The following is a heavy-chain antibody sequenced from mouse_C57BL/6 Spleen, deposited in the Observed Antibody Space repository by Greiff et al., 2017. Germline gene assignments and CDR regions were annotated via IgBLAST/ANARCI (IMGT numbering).Heavy chain of an antibody. V-gene: IGHV1-80*01. CDR2: IYPGDGDT. CDR3: ARYYDYDEYDFDY. D-gene: IGHD2-4*01. CDR1: GYAFSSYW. Sequence: VQLQQSGAELVKPGASVKISCKASGYAFSSYWLNWVKQRPGKGLVWIGQIYPGDGDTNYNGKLKGQVTLTADTSHSPAYMQLSNLTSEDSAVYFCARYYDYDEYDFDYWGQGTTLTVSS. J-gene: IGHJ2*01.